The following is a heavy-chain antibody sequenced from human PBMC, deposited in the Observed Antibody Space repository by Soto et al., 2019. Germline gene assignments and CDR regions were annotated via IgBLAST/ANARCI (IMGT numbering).Heavy chain of an antibody. D-gene: IGHD6-19*01. CDR2: FDPEDGET. V-gene: IGHV1-24*01. CDR3: ARGDSSGWYDYGMDV. CDR1: GGSFSNFG. Sequence: ASVKVSCKASGGSFSNFGISWVRQAPGKGLEWMGGFDPEDGETIYAQKFQGRVTMTRNTSISTAYMELSSLRSEDTAVYYCARGDSSGWYDYGMDVWGQGTTVTVSS. J-gene: IGHJ6*02.